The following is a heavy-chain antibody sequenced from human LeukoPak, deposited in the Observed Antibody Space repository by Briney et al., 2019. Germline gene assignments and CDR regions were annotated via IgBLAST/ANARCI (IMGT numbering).Heavy chain of an antibody. J-gene: IGHJ4*02. CDR1: GYTFTGYY. Sequence: AASVKVSCKASGYTFTGYYMHWVRQAPGQGLEWMGWINPNSGGTNYAQKFQGRVTMTRDTSISTAYMELSRLRSDDTAVYYCAYDSSGYDYYFDYWGQGTLVTVSS. CDR3: AYDSSGYDYYFDY. CDR2: INPNSGGT. V-gene: IGHV1-2*02. D-gene: IGHD3-22*01.